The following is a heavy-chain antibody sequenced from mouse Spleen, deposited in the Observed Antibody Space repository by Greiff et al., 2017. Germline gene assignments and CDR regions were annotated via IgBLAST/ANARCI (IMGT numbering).Heavy chain of an antibody. J-gene: IGHJ4*01. V-gene: IGHV1-42*01. CDR3: ARSGYGNFLYAMDY. CDR2: INPSTGGT. D-gene: IGHD2-10*02. Sequence: VQLQQSGPELVKPGASVKISCKASGYSFTGYYMNWVKQSPEKSLEWIGEINPSTGGTTYNQKFKAKATLTVDKSSSTAYMQLKSLTSEDSAVYYCARSGYGNFLYAMDYWGQGTSVTVSS. CDR1: GYSFTGYY.